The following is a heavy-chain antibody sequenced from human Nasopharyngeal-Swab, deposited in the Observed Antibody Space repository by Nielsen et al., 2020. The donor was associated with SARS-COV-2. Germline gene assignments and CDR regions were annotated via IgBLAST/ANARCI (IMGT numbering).Heavy chain of an antibody. D-gene: IGHD6-19*01. CDR2: ISTSGATI. Sequence: SLKIPCAASGFTFDNYEMNWVRQAPGKGLEWVSYISTSGATIHYADSVRGRFTISRDNAKKSLHLQMNSLRAEDTAVYYCARASRGWSWGQGTPVTVSS. J-gene: IGHJ5*02. CDR3: ARASRGWS. CDR1: GFTFDNYE. V-gene: IGHV3-48*03.